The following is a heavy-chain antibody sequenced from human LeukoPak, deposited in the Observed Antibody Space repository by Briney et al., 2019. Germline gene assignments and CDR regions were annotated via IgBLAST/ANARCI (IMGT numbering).Heavy chain of an antibody. CDR2: IYYSGST. D-gene: IGHD5-24*01. CDR1: GGSISSSSYY. CDR3: ASEMATNPSHDY. V-gene: IGHV4-39*07. Sequence: PSETLSLTCTVSGGSISSSSYYWGWIRQPPGKGLEWIVSIYYSGSTYYNPSLKSRVTISVDTSKNQFSLKLSSVTAADTAMYYCASEMATNPSHDYWGQGTMVTVAS. J-gene: IGHJ4*02.